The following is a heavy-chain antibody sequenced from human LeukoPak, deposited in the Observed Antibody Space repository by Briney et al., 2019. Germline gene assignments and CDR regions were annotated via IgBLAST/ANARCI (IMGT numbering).Heavy chain of an antibody. CDR3: AREPLMTTVTTGWYFDL. CDR2: IYHSGST. Sequence: PSETLSLTCAVSGGSISSSNWWSWVRQPPGKGLEWIGEIYHSGSTNYNPSLKSRVTISVDTSKNQFSLKLSSVTAADTAVYYCAREPLMTTVTTGWYFDLWGRGTLVTVSS. CDR1: GGSISSSNW. D-gene: IGHD4-17*01. J-gene: IGHJ2*01. V-gene: IGHV4-4*02.